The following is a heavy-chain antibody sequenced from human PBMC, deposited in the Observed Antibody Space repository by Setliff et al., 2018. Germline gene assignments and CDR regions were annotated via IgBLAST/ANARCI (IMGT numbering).Heavy chain of an antibody. CDR1: GFTFKNYG. CDR3: ARSFSASRRWYDFGYFDY. Sequence: HPGGSLRLSCVASGFTFKNYGMHWVRQAPGKGLEWVAVIWYDGSNTHYTDSVEGRFTISRDNSKNTLYLQMNSLSAEDTAVYYCARSFSASRRWYDFGYFDYWGQGTLVTVSS. V-gene: IGHV3-33*01. D-gene: IGHD6-13*01. J-gene: IGHJ4*02. CDR2: IWYDGSNT.